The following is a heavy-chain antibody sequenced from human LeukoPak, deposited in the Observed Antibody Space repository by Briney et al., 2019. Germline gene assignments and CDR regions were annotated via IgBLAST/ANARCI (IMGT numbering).Heavy chain of an antibody. CDR3: ARLFNSPDAFDI. V-gene: IGHV4-59*01. CDR1: GGSISSYY. D-gene: IGHD6-13*01. CDR2: IYYSGST. Sequence: SETLSLTCTVSGGSISSYYWSWIRQPPGKGLEWIGYIYYSGSTNYNPSLKSRVTISVDTSTNQFSLKLSSVTAADTAAYYCARLFNSPDAFDIWGQGTMVTVSS. J-gene: IGHJ3*02.